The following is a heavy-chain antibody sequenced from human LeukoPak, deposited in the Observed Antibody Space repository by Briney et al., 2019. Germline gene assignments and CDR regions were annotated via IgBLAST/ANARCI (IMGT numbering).Heavy chain of an antibody. CDR3: ARVSSPWSPRDAFDI. Sequence: SQTLSLTRAISGDSVSSNSATWNWIRQSPSRGPEWLGRTYYKSKWYNDYAVSVKSRITINSDTSKNQFSLQLNSVTPEDTAVYYCARVSSPWSPRDAFDIWGQGTVVTVSS. CDR1: GDSVSSNSAT. V-gene: IGHV6-1*01. J-gene: IGHJ3*02. D-gene: IGHD1-26*01. CDR2: TYYKSKWYN.